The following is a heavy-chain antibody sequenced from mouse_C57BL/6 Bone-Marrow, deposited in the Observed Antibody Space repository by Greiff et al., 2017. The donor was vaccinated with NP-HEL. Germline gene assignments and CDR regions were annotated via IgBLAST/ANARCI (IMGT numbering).Heavy chain of an antibody. D-gene: IGHD2-13*01. CDR2: IYPSDSET. J-gene: IGHJ4*01. V-gene: IGHV1-61*01. CDR3: ARYYFSYGDGGRGMDY. CDR1: GYTFTSYW. Sequence: QVQLQQPGAELVRPGSSVKLSCKASGYTFTSYWMDWVKQRPGQGLEWIGNIYPSDSETHYNQKFKDKATLTADKSSSTAYMQLSSLTSEDSAVYYCARYYFSYGDGGRGMDYWGQGTSVTVSS.